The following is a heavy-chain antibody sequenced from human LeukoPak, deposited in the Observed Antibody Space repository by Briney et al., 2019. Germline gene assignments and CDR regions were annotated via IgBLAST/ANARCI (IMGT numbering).Heavy chain of an antibody. CDR1: GGSISSGSYY. D-gene: IGHD3-16*01. J-gene: IGHJ3*02. CDR3: ARDWGIDGGPLSAFDI. CDR2: IYTSGST. V-gene: IGHV4-61*02. Sequence: SETLSLTCTVSGGSISSGSYYWGWNRQPAGKGLGWIGRIYTSGSTNYTPSLKSRVTISVDTSKDQFSLKLSSVTAADTAVYYCARDWGIDGGPLSAFDIWGQGTMVTVSS.